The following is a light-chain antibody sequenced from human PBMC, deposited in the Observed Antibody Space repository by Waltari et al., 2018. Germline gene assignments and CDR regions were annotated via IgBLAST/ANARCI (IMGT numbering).Light chain of an antibody. CDR2: GDN. CDR3: HSRDTTSTRV. J-gene: IGLJ2*01. Sequence: SSELTQDPAMSVAPGQTVTITCHGDRLRRFFASWDQQRPGQAPFLVVYGDNNRPSGIPDRFSGSTSGGTAFLTITGAQADDEAVYFCHSRDTTSTRVFGGGTRLTV. CDR1: RLRRFF. V-gene: IGLV3-19*01.